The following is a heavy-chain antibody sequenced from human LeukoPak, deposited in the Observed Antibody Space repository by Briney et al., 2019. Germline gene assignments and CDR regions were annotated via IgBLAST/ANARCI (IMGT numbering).Heavy chain of an antibody. V-gene: IGHV3-30*18. Sequence: GGSLRLSCAASGFTFSSYGMHWVRQAPGKGLEWVAVISYDGSNKYYADSVKGRFTISRDNSKNTLYLQMNSLRAEDTAVYYCAEDRGYYDSSGYYLLDAFDIWGQGTMVTVSS. CDR2: ISYDGSNK. CDR3: AEDRGYYDSSGYYLLDAFDI. D-gene: IGHD3-22*01. J-gene: IGHJ3*02. CDR1: GFTFSSYG.